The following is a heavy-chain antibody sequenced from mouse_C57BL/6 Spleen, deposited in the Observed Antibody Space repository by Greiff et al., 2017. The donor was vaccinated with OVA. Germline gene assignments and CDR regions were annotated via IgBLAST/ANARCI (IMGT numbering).Heavy chain of an antibody. D-gene: IGHD2-3*01. Sequence: QVQLQQPGAELVRPGSSVKLSCKASGYTFTSYWMDWVKQRPGQGLEWIGNIYPSDSETHYNQKFKDKATLTVDKSSSTAYMQLSSLTSEDSAVYYCARWDGYYFDDWGQGTTLTVSS. J-gene: IGHJ2*01. CDR3: ARWDGYYFDD. CDR2: IYPSDSET. CDR1: GYTFTSYW. V-gene: IGHV1-61*01.